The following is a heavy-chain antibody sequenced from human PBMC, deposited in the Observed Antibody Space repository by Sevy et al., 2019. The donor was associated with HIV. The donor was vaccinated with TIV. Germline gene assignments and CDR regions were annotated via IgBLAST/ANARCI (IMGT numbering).Heavy chain of an antibody. D-gene: IGHD6-13*01. V-gene: IGHV3-48*01. CDR2: ISSSSSTI. J-gene: IGHJ4*02. Sequence: LSLTCAASGFTFSSYSMNWVRQAPGKGLEWVSYISSSSSTIYYADSVKGRFTISRDNAKNSLYLQMNSLRAEDTAVYYCARGGSWLYFDYWGQGTLVTVSS. CDR1: GFTFSSYS. CDR3: ARGGSWLYFDY.